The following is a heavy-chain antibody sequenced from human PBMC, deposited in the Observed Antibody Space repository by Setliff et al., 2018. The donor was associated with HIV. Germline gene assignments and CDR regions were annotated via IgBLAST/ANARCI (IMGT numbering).Heavy chain of an antibody. V-gene: IGHV4-4*09. D-gene: IGHD6-13*01. CDR3: ATRPAGSYWYGVFDF. J-gene: IGHJ4*02. CDR1: GGSISSNY. Sequence: SETLSLTCTVSGGSISSNYWSWIRQSPKTGLEWIGYIYASGVTSYNPSLKSRVTISIDTSKNQFSLKLNSMTAADTAVYYCATRPAGSYWYGVFDFWGRGMLVTVSS. CDR2: IYASGVT.